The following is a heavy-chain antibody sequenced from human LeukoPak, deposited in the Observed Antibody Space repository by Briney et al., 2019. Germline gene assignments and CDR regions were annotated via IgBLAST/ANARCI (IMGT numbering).Heavy chain of an antibody. Sequence: GGSLRLSCAASEFTFRRNSIHWVRQAPGKGLEWLGVMSRDGSKTYYADSVKGRFTISRETSKNTVFLHMNSLRPEDTAVYYCARVTLGYSAYVDQDLVYYFDYWGQGTLVTVSS. J-gene: IGHJ4*02. CDR3: ARVTLGYSAYVDQDLVYYFDY. V-gene: IGHV3-30*04. CDR2: MSRDGSKT. D-gene: IGHD5-12*01. CDR1: EFTFRRNS.